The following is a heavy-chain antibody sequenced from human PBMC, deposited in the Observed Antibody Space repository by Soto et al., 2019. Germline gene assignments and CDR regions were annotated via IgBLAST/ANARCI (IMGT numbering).Heavy chain of an antibody. D-gene: IGHD3-3*01. Sequence: SVKVSCKASGGTFSSYAISWVRQAPGQGLEWMGGIIPIFGTANYAQKFQGRVTITADESTSTAYMELSSLRSEDTAVYYCASNQQPYTIFGVVITYYFDYWGQGTLVTVS. J-gene: IGHJ4*02. V-gene: IGHV1-69*13. CDR2: IIPIFGTA. CDR3: ASNQQPYTIFGVVITYYFDY. CDR1: GGTFSSYA.